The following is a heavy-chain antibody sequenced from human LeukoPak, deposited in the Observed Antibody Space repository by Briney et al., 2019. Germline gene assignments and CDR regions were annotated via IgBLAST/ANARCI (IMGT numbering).Heavy chain of an antibody. CDR1: GFTFSSYA. Sequence: PGGSLRLSCAASGFTFSSYAMHWVRQAPGKGLEGVAVISYDGSNKYYADSVKGRFTISRDNSKNTLYLQMNSLRAEDTAVYYCARDVPAYYYDSSGYTDAFDIWGQGTMVTVSS. CDR3: ARDVPAYYYDSSGYTDAFDI. V-gene: IGHV3-30-3*01. J-gene: IGHJ3*02. CDR2: ISYDGSNK. D-gene: IGHD3-22*01.